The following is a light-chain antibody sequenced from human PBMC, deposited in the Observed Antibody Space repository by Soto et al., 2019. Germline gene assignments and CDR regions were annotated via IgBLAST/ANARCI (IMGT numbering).Light chain of an antibody. Sequence: QSLITQPAFLSGSVGQSTTISCTGTSSAVGGYNYVSWYQHHPDKAPKLVIYDVTNRPSEVSNRFSGSKAGNTASLTISGLQAEDEADYYCNSYTGSATPYVFGTGT. V-gene: IGLV2-14*03. J-gene: IGLJ1*01. CDR3: NSYTGSATPYV. CDR1: SSAVGGYNY. CDR2: DVT.